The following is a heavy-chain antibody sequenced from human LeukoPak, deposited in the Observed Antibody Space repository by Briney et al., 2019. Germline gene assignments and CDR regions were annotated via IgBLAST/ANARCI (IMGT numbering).Heavy chain of an antibody. J-gene: IGHJ4*02. CDR3: ARDLGHTGYDLYDY. CDR2: MKQYGIEK. CDR1: GINFRGYW. Sequence: GGPLRLSCAVSGINFRGYWMAWVRQAPGKGLEWVANMKQYGIEKYYVDSVKGRFTISTDNAKTSLYLEMNSLRVEDTAVYYCARDLGHTGYDLYDYWGQGTLVTASS. D-gene: IGHD5-12*01. V-gene: IGHV3-7*01.